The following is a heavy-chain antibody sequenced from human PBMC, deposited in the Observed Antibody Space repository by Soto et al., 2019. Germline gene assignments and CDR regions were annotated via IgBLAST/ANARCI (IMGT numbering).Heavy chain of an antibody. D-gene: IGHD2-8*01. CDR3: ARGGYCTIGVCYPYLDY. CDR1: GYTYTNYP. CDR2: INPGNGNT. J-gene: IGHJ4*02. V-gene: IGHV1-3*01. Sequence: SLKLSCKTAGYTYTNYPMHWGRQTPGQILEWMGWINPGNGNTKYSQKFQGRVTITRDTSASTAYMELSSLRSEDTAVYFCARGGYCTIGVCYPYLDYWGQGTLVTVSS.